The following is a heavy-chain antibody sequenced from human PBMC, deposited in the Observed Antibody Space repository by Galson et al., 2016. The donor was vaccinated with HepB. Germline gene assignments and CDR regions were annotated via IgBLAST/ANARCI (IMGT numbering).Heavy chain of an antibody. D-gene: IGHD4-11*01. Sequence: SLRLSCAAYGFPFSNFGMHWVRQAPGRGLEWVALILYNGDDKGYTASVRGRFTISRDNSKQTVYLEMNSVRNEDTAVYYCARDNYSAFDAYYYGMDVWGQGTTVTVSS. CDR3: ARDNYSAFDAYYYGMDV. CDR1: GFPFSNFG. CDR2: ILYNGDDK. J-gene: IGHJ6*02. V-gene: IGHV3-30*03.